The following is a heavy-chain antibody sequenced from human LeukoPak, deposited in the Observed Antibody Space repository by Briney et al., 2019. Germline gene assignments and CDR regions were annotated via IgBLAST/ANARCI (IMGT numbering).Heavy chain of an antibody. Sequence: ASVKVSCKASGYTFTSYGISWVRQAPGQGLEWMGWISAYNGNTNYAQKFQGRVAITADKSTSTAYMELSSLRSEDTAVYYCATGGYGSGSYYSPMHYYYYMDVWGKGTTVTVSS. CDR1: GYTFTSYG. V-gene: IGHV1-18*01. J-gene: IGHJ6*03. CDR3: ATGGYGSGSYYSPMHYYYYMDV. CDR2: ISAYNGNT. D-gene: IGHD3-10*01.